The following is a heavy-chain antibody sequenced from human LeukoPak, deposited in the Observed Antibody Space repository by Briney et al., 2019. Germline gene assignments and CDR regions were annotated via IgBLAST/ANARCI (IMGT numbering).Heavy chain of an antibody. CDR3: AREAATGTTEGYYYYYYMDV. D-gene: IGHD1-1*01. CDR2: MNPNSGNT. Sequence: VSVKVSCKASVYTFTSYDINWVRQATGQGLEWMGWMNPNSGNTGYAQKFQGRVTMTRNTSISTVYMELSSLRSEDTAVYYCAREAATGTTEGYYYYYYMDVWGKGTTVSVSS. V-gene: IGHV1-8*01. CDR1: VYTFTSYD. J-gene: IGHJ6*03.